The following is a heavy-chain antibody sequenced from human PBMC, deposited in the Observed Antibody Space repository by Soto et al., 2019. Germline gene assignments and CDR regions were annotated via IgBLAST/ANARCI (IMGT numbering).Heavy chain of an antibody. CDR3: AKDRIRGTSYFDY. Sequence: QVQLLESGGGVVQPGRSLRLSCAASGFSFNTYGMHWVRQAPGKGLEWVAVISYNGDKTFYADSVKGRFTISRDNSQSPLYLHMNSLRPEDTAVYYCAKDRIRGTSYFDYWGQGTLVNVSS. CDR2: ISYNGDKT. V-gene: IGHV3-30*18. CDR1: GFSFNTYG. D-gene: IGHD6-6*01. J-gene: IGHJ4*02.